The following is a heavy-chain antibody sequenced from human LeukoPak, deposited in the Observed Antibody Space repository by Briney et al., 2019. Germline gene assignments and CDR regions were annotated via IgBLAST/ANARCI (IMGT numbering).Heavy chain of an antibody. CDR1: GGTFSIYA. D-gene: IGHD2-21*02. CDR2: IIPIFGIA. Sequence: ASVTVSCKASGGTFSIYAISWVRQAPGQGLEWMGRIIPIFGIANYAQKFQGRVTITADKSTSTAYMELSSLRSEDTAVYYCATPRIYCGGDCYPDAFDIWGQGTMVTVSS. J-gene: IGHJ3*02. CDR3: ATPRIYCGGDCYPDAFDI. V-gene: IGHV1-69*04.